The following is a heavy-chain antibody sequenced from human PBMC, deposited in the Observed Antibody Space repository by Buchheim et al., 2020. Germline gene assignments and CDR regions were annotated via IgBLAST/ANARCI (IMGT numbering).Heavy chain of an antibody. V-gene: IGHV3-48*04. D-gene: IGHD1-1*01. CDR2: ISSSSSTI. Sequence: EVQLVESGGGLVQPGGSLRLSCAASGFTFSSYSMNWVRQAPGKGLEWVSYISSSSSTIYYADSVKGRFTISRDNAKNSLYLQMNSLRAEDTAVYYCARVPRTYGSNWFDPWGQGTL. J-gene: IGHJ5*02. CDR1: GFTFSSYS. CDR3: ARVPRTYGSNWFDP.